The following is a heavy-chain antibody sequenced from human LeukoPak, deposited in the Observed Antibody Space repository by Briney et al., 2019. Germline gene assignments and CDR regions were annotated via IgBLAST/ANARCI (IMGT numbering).Heavy chain of an antibody. Sequence: PSETLSLTCTVSGGSISSYYWSWIRQPPGKGLEWIGRIYTSGSTNYNPSLKSRVTMSVDTSQNQFSLKLSSVTAADTAVYYCARVTGAATGIYYYYYYMDVWGKGTTVTVSS. J-gene: IGHJ6*03. D-gene: IGHD6-13*01. CDR1: GGSISSYY. V-gene: IGHV4-4*07. CDR3: ARVTGAATGIYYYYYYMDV. CDR2: IYTSGST.